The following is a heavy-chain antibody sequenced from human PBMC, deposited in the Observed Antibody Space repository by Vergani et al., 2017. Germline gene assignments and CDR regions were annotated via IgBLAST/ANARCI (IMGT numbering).Heavy chain of an antibody. CDR3: VRASCSGPCCTSNWFDS. V-gene: IGHV3-74*01. D-gene: IGHD2-15*01. Sequence: EVQLVESGGGLIHPGGSLRLSCEGSGFSFSGYWMHWVRQSPEKGLVWVSRIKSDGSITNYADSVKGRFTISRDNAKNTLYLEMNSLRGDDTAIYYCVRASCSGPCCTSNWFDSWGQGTLVTVSS. J-gene: IGHJ5*01. CDR2: IKSDGSIT. CDR1: GFSFSGYW.